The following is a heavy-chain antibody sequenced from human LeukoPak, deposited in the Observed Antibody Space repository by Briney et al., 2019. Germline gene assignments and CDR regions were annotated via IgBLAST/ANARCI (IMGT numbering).Heavy chain of an antibody. Sequence: GASVKVSCKASGYTFTSYDINWVRQATGQGLEWMGWMNPNSGNTGYAQKFQGRVTMTRNTSISTAYMELSSLGSEDTAVYYCARGRSTYYYDSSGYYSLDYWGQGTLVTVSS. CDR2: MNPNSGNT. CDR3: ARGRSTYYYDSSGYYSLDY. J-gene: IGHJ4*02. CDR1: GYTFTSYD. D-gene: IGHD3-22*01. V-gene: IGHV1-8*01.